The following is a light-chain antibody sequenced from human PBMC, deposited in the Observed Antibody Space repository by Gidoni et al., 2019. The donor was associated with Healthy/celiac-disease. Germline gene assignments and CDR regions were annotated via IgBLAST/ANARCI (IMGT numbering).Light chain of an antibody. V-gene: IGKV1-33*01. J-gene: IGKJ5*01. CDR1: QDISNY. CDR3: QQYDNLPIT. CDR2: DAS. Sequence: DIPMTQSPSSLSASVGDRVTITCQASQDISNYLNWYQQKPGKAPKLLIYDASNVETGVPSRFSGSGSGTDFTFTISSLQPEDIATYYCQQYDNLPITFGQGTRLEIK.